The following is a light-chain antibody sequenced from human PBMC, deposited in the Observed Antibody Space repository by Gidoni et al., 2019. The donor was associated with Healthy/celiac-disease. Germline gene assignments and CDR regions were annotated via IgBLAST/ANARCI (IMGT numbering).Light chain of an antibody. CDR2: QDV. Sequence: SYELTQPPSVSVSPGQTSSITCSGDKWGDKYVCWYQQKPGQSPVLVIYQDVKRPSGIPERFSGSNSGNTATLTISGTQAMDEADYYCQEWDSSTVVFGGGTKLTVL. CDR1: KWGDKY. V-gene: IGLV3-1*01. J-gene: IGLJ2*01. CDR3: QEWDSSTVV.